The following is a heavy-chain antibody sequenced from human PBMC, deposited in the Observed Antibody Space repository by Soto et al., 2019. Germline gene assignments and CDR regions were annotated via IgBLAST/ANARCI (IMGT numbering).Heavy chain of an antibody. Sequence: QVQLVESGGGVVQPGRSLRLSCAASGFTFSSYAMHWVRQAPGKGLEWVAVISYDGSNKYYADSVKGRFTISRDNSKNTLDVQMNSLRAEDTAVYYCAREIKTWIPYGPVYYYYGMDVWGQGTTVTVSS. V-gene: IGHV3-30-3*01. D-gene: IGHD4-17*01. CDR2: ISYDGSNK. J-gene: IGHJ6*02. CDR3: AREIKTWIPYGPVYYYYGMDV. CDR1: GFTFSSYA.